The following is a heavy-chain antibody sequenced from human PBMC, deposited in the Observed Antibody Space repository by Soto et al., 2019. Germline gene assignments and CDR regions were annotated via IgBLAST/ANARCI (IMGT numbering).Heavy chain of an antibody. Sequence: SGGSLRLSCSSSGFTFSSYAMHSARQAPGPGLEYVSAISSNGGSTYYADSVKGRFTISRDNSKNTLYLQMSSLRAEDTAGYYCVNEFGRRSRSCPNWFNPWGQRTLVTVS. V-gene: IGHV3-64D*06. CDR3: VNEFGRRSRSCPNWFNP. CDR1: GFTFSSYA. CDR2: ISSNGGST. D-gene: IGHD3-10*01. J-gene: IGHJ5*02.